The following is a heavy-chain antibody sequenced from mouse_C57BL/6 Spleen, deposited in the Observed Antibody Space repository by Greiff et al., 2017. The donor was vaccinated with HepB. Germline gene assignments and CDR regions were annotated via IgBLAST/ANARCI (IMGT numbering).Heavy chain of an antibody. Sequence: VKLQQPGAELVMPGASVKLSCKASGYTFTSYWMHWVKQRPGQGLEWIGEIDPSDSYTNYNQKFKGKSTLTVDKSSSTAYMQLSSLTSEDSAVYYCARLGPYFDYWGQGTTLTVSS. J-gene: IGHJ2*01. CDR1: GYTFTSYW. V-gene: IGHV1-69*01. CDR2: IDPSDSYT. CDR3: ARLGPYFDY.